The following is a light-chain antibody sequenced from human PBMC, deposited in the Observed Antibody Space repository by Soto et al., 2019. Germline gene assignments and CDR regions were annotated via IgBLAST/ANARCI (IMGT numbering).Light chain of an antibody. V-gene: IGKV3D-15*01. J-gene: IGKJ5*01. CDR1: RSISSY. Sequence: EVVLTQSPATLSLSPGDSATLSCRASRSISSYLAWYQQKPGQSPRLLIYGASTRATGIPARFSGSGSGTESTLTISSLQSEDFTVYYCQQYNNWPAITFGQGTRLEIK. CDR2: GAS. CDR3: QQYNNWPAIT.